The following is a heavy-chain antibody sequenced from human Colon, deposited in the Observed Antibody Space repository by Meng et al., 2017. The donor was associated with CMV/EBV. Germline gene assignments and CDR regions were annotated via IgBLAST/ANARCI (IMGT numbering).Heavy chain of an antibody. V-gene: IGHV3-64*01. J-gene: IGHJ4*02. Sequence: EVQLVESGXGLVQPGGSRRLSFAASGFTFSTSPMHWVRQAPGKGLEHVSGISPDGNNTPYISSVKGRFTVSRDNSKNTLYLQMGSLRTEDTGVYYCARVVSGDFDYWGQGTLVTVSS. D-gene: IGHD3-10*01. CDR2: ISPDGNNT. CDR3: ARVVSGDFDY. CDR1: GFTFSTSP.